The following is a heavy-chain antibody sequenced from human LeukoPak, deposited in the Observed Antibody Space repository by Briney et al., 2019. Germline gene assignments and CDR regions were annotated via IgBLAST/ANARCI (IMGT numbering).Heavy chain of an antibody. CDR1: GYSISSGYY. J-gene: IGHJ3*02. CDR2: IYYSGST. Sequence: SETLSLTCTVSGYSISSGYYWGWIRQPPGKGLEWIGSIYYSGSTYYNPSLKSRVTISVDTSKNQFSLKLTSVTAADTAVYYCARYRAFDIWGRGTLVTVSS. V-gene: IGHV4-38-2*02. CDR3: ARYRAFDI.